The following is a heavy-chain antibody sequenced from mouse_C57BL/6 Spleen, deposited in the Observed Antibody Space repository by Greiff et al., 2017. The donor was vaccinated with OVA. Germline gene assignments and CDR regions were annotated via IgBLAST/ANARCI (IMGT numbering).Heavy chain of an antibody. CDR3: AREVGTTVVDWYFDV. D-gene: IGHD1-1*01. J-gene: IGHJ1*03. V-gene: IGHV3-6*01. CDR1: GYSITSGYY. CDR2: ISYDGSN. Sequence: EVQLQESGPGLVKPSQSLSLTCSVTGYSITSGYYWNWIRQFPGNKLEWMGYISYDGSNNYNPSLKNRISITRDTSKNQFFLKLNSVTTEDTATYYCAREVGTTVVDWYFDVWGTGTTVTVSS.